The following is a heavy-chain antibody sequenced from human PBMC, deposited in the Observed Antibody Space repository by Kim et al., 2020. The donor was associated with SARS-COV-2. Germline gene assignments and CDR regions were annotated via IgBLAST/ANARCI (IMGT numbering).Heavy chain of an antibody. CDR2: ISGSGTIQ. V-gene: IGHV3-23*01. D-gene: IGHD4-4*01. Sequence: GGSLRLSCAASGFTFSYYAMSWVRQAPGKGLEWVSAISGSGTIQYYADSVKGRFTISRDNSQNTLYLQVDSLRAEDTATYYCAAYRHWDNALEIWGLGTMVTVS. CDR3: AAYRHWDNALEI. J-gene: IGHJ3*02. CDR1: GFTFSYYA.